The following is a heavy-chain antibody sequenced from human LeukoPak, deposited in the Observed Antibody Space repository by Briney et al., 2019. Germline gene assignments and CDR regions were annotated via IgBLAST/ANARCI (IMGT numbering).Heavy chain of an antibody. CDR2: IYTSGST. J-gene: IGHJ5*02. CDR3: ARDIAAAGAP. D-gene: IGHD6-13*01. Sequence: KTSETLSLTCTVSGGSISSGSYYWSWIRQPAGKGLEWIGRIYTSGSTNYNPSLKSRVTISVDTSKNQLSLKLSSVTAADTAVYYCARDIAAAGAPWGQGTLVTVSS. CDR1: GGSISSGSYY. V-gene: IGHV4-61*02.